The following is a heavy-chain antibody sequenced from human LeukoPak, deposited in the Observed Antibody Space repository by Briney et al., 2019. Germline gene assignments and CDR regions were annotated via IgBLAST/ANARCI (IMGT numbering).Heavy chain of an antibody. D-gene: IGHD2-2*01. CDR2: MNPKSDNT. CDR3: ATPKTSLGAAAFYY. CDR1: GYIFNSYD. J-gene: IGHJ4*02. V-gene: IGHV1-8*03. Sequence: GASVKVSCKASGYIFNSYDINWVRQATGQGLEWMGWMNPKSDNTGYAQKFQGRVTFTRNTSISTAYMELSSLRSEDTAVYYCATPKTSLGAAAFYYWGQGTLVTVSS.